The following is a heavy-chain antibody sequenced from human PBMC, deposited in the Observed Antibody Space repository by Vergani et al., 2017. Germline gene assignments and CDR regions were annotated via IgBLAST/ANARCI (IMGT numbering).Heavy chain of an antibody. V-gene: IGHV3-23*01. CDR3: ARGDILTGYFDNFDY. J-gene: IGHJ4*02. Sequence: EVQLLESGGGLVQPGGSLRLSCAASGFTFSSYAMSWVRQAPGKGLEWVSAISGSGGSTYYADSVKGRFTISRVNSKNTLYLQMNSLRAEDTAVYYCARGDILTGYFDNFDYWGQGTLVTVSS. CDR2: ISGSGGST. D-gene: IGHD3-9*01. CDR1: GFTFSSYA.